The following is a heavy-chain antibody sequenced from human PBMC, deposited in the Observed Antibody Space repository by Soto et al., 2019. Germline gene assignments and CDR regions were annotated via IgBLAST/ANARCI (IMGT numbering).Heavy chain of an antibody. CDR1: GGTFSSYA. CDR2: IIPIFGTA. V-gene: IGHV1-69*13. CDR3: ARGPGLGEFPDYYYGMDV. Sequence: WASVKVSCKASGGTFSSYAISWVRQAPGQGLEWMGGIIPIFGTANYAQKFQGRVTITADESTSTAYMELSSLRSEDTAVYYCARGPGLGEFPDYYYGMDVWGQGTLVTVSS. J-gene: IGHJ6*02. D-gene: IGHD3-10*01.